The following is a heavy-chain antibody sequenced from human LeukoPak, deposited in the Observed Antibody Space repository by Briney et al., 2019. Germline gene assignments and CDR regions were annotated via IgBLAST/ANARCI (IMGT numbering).Heavy chain of an antibody. V-gene: IGHV3-30*02. CDR3: SKTSLSDSSGHYYYMDV. CDR2: IRFDGTHQ. J-gene: IGHJ6*03. Sequence: GGSLRLSCTASGFTFSNYGMHWVRQAPGKGLEWVAFIRFDGTHQYYADSMKGRFTISRDNSKNTVYLQIYSLTPDDTAVYFCSKTSLSDSSGHYYYMDVWGKGTTVTISS. CDR1: GFTFSNYG. D-gene: IGHD3-3*01.